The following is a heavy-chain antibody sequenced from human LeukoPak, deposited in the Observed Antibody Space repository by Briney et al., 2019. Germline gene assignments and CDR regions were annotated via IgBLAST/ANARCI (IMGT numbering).Heavy chain of an antibody. Sequence: PSETLSLTCGVYGGSFSDYYWAWIRQPPGKGLEWIGSIYSGGRIYYNPSLKSRVSISIDTSNNDLSLKVTSVTAADTAGYYCARAPWAYGNYVHAFDIWGQGTMVTVSS. J-gene: IGHJ3*02. CDR3: ARAPWAYGNYVHAFDI. D-gene: IGHD4-11*01. CDR2: IYSGGRI. CDR1: GGSFSDYY. V-gene: IGHV4-34*01.